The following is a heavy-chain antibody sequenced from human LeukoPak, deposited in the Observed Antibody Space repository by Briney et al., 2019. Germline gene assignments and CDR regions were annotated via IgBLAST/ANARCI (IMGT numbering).Heavy chain of an antibody. Sequence: SETLSLTCTVSGGSISSGDYYWSWIRQPPGKGLEWIAYMYYSGSTYYNPSLKSRVTMSADTSKNPLSLKLSSVTAADTAVYYCARPYYYDSRIDPWGQGILVTVSS. CDR2: MYYSGST. V-gene: IGHV4-30-4*01. J-gene: IGHJ5*02. CDR3: ARPYYYDSRIDP. D-gene: IGHD3-22*01. CDR1: GGSISSGDYY.